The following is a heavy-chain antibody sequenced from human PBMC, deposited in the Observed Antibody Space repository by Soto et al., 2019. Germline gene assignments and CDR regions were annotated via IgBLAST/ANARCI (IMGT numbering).Heavy chain of an antibody. D-gene: IGHD6-13*01. CDR2: MGAHSGHT. Sequence: QFQLVQSGAEVKKPGASVKVSCKASGYNFTRFGISWVRQAPGHGLEWMGWMGAHSGHTRQAQKFQGRLTMTTDASMKTAYIELRSLTSDDTALDYCGREGQQLAQEYYYHFNGMDVWGQGTTVIVSS. V-gene: IGHV1-18*01. CDR3: GREGQQLAQEYYYHFNGMDV. J-gene: IGHJ6*02. CDR1: GYNFTRFG.